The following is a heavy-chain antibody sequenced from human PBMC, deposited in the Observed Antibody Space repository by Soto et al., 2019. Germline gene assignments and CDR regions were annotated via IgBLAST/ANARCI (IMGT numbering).Heavy chain of an antibody. V-gene: IGHV1-69*13. CDR2: IIPMFGTT. Sequence: SVKVSCKASGGTFSRYSLSWVRQAPGQGLEYIGGIIPMFGTTNYAQKFRGRVTITADESTTTAYMELSGLRSEDTALYYCARGPPERTSWFEPWGQGTLVTVSS. CDR3: ARGPPERTSWFEP. CDR1: GGTFSRYS. J-gene: IGHJ5*02.